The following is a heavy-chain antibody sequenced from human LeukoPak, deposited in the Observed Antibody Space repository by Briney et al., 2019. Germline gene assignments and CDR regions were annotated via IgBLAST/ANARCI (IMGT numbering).Heavy chain of an antibody. CDR1: GDSVSSDSAA. Sequence: SQTLSLTCAISGDSVSSDSAAWNWIRQSPSRGLEWLGRTYYRSKWYNDYAVSVKSRITINPDTSKNQFSLQLNSVTPEDTAVYYCARGSTRGYCSGGSCSSIYYFDYWGQGTLVTVSS. CDR2: TYYRSKWYN. CDR3: ARGSTRGYCSGGSCSSIYYFDY. J-gene: IGHJ4*02. D-gene: IGHD2-15*01. V-gene: IGHV6-1*01.